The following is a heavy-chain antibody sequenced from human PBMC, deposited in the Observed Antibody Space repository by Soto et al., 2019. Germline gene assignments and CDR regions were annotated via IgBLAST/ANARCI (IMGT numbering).Heavy chain of an antibody. Sequence: SETLSLTCAVSGGSISSADYYWTWIRQHPGKGLEWIGYIYYSGSTYYNQSLKSRVTISVDTSKNQFSLKLSSVTAADTAVYYCVRDSHCLTTSCYPYFYYGMDVWGQGTTVTVSS. CDR3: VRDSHCLTTSCYPYFYYGMDV. D-gene: IGHD2-2*01. CDR2: IYYSGST. J-gene: IGHJ6*02. CDR1: GGSISSADYY. V-gene: IGHV4-31*11.